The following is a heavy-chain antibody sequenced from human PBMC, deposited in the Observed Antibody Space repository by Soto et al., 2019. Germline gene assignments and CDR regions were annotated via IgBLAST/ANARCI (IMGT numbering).Heavy chain of an antibody. CDR3: ARDGSGSTHQFDY. D-gene: IGHD1-26*01. CDR1: GCTFSTYG. J-gene: IGHJ4*02. V-gene: IGHV3-33*01. CDR2: IWYDGSNK. Sequence: QVQLGESGGGVGQPGWSLRLSCAASGCTFSTYGMHWVRQAPGKGLEWVAVIWYDGSNKYYADSVKGRFTISRDNSKNTLYLQMNSLRVEDTAVYYCARDGSGSTHQFDYWGQGTLVTVSS.